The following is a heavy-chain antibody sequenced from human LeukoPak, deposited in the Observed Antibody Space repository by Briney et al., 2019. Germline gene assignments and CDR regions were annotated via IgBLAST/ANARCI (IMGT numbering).Heavy chain of an antibody. Sequence: SETLSLTCTVSGGSISSSSYCWGWIRQPPGKGLGWIVSIYYSGSTYYNPSLKSRVTISVDTSKNQFSLKLSSVTAADTAVYYCARLDYGDYVPTFDYWGQGTLVTVSS. D-gene: IGHD4-17*01. CDR3: ARLDYGDYVPTFDY. J-gene: IGHJ4*02. V-gene: IGHV4-39*01. CDR1: GGSISSSSYC. CDR2: IYYSGST.